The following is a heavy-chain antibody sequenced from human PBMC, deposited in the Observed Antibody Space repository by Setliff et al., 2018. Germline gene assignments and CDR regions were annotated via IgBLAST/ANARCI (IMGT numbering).Heavy chain of an antibody. CDR3: ARSRGYSYGFFDY. CDR2: IYYSGST. V-gene: IGHV4-59*11. J-gene: IGHJ4*02. Sequence: ETLSLTCTVSGGSISSHYWSWIRQPPGKGLEWIGSIYYSGSTNYNPSLKSRVTISVDTSKNQFSLKLSSVTAADTAVYYCARSRGYSYGFFDYWGQGTLVTVSS. D-gene: IGHD5-18*01. CDR1: GGSISSHY.